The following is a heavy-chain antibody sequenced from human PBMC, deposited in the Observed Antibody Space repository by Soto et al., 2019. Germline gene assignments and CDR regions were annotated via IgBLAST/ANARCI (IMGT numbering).Heavy chain of an antibody. J-gene: IGHJ2*01. CDR2: ISYDGSNK. CDR3: ARPLWRDGYNWGYFDL. CDR1: GFTFSSYA. Sequence: QVQLVESGGGVVQPGRSLRLSCAASGFTFSSYAMHWVRQAPGKGLEWVAVISYDGSNKYYADSVKGRFTISRDNSKNTLYLQMNNLRAEDTAVYYCARPLWRDGYNWGYFDLWGRGTLVTVSS. D-gene: IGHD5-12*01. V-gene: IGHV3-30-3*01.